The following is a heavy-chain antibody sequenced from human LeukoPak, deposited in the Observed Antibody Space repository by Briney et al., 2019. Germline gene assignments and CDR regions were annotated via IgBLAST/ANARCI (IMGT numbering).Heavy chain of an antibody. CDR1: GGSFSGYY. J-gene: IGHJ3*02. CDR3: AGLYCGGDCYITNDAFDI. CDR2: INHSGST. V-gene: IGHV4-34*01. D-gene: IGHD2-21*02. Sequence: PSETLSLTCAVYGGSFSGYYWSWIRQPPGKGLEWIGEINHSGSTNYNPSLKSRVTISVDTSKNQFSLKLSSVTAADTAVYYCAGLYCGGDCYITNDAFDIWGQGTMVTVSS.